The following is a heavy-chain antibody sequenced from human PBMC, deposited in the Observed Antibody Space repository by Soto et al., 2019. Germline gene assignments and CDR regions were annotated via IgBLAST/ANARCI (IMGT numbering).Heavy chain of an antibody. D-gene: IGHD2-2*01. Sequence: QVQLVESGGGVVQPGGSLTLSCAASRFTFSNYGMHWVRQAPGDGLEWVAVISYDGTNHYYADSVRARFTLSRDNSKNTLYLHMDRPTSDDTAEYYCASDTKTGVVVPGGTKYWGQGTMVAVSS. CDR1: RFTFSNYG. J-gene: IGHJ4*02. V-gene: IGHV3-30*03. CDR3: ASDTKTGVVVPGGTKY. CDR2: ISYDGTNH.